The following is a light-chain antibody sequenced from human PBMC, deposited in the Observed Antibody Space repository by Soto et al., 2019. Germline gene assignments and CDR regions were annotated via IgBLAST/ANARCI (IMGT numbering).Light chain of an antibody. CDR2: GAS. CDR1: QSVSSN. CDR3: QQYDNWPGRWT. J-gene: IGKJ1*01. Sequence: EVVMTQSPATLSVSPGERATLSCRASQSVSSNLAWYQQQPGQAPRLLIYGASTRATGIPARFSGSGSGTDLSLTITRLMSEYFAVYYCQQYDNWPGRWTYGHGTKLEIK. V-gene: IGKV3-15*01.